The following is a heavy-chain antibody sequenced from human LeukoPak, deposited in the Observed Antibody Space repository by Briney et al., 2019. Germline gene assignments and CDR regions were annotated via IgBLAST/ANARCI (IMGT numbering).Heavy chain of an antibody. D-gene: IGHD3-22*01. J-gene: IGHJ4*02. Sequence: GASVKVSCKASGYTFTSYGISWVRQAPGQGLEWMGWISAYNGNTNYAQKLQGRVTMITDTSTSTAYMELRSLRSDDTAVYYCARTDSSGYYYPPVFDYWGQGTLVTVSS. V-gene: IGHV1-18*01. CDR3: ARTDSSGYYYPPVFDY. CDR2: ISAYNGNT. CDR1: GYTFTSYG.